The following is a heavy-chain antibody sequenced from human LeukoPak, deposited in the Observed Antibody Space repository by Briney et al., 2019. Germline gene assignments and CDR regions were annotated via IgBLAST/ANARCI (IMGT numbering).Heavy chain of an antibody. Sequence: GGSPRLSCAASGFTFSSYAMSWVRQAPGKGLEWVSAISGSGGSTYYADSVKGRFTISRDNSKNTLYLQMNSLRAEDTAVYYCAKVVAAAGTISPVDYWGQGTLVTVSS. CDR3: AKVVAAAGTISPVDY. CDR2: ISGSGGST. V-gene: IGHV3-23*01. CDR1: GFTFSSYA. J-gene: IGHJ4*02. D-gene: IGHD6-13*01.